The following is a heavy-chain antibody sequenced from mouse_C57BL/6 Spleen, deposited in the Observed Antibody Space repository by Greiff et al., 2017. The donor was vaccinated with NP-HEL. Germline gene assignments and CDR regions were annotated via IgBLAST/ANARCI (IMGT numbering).Heavy chain of an antibody. CDR3: ARSQGSYWYFDV. V-gene: IGHV1-55*01. J-gene: IGHJ1*03. CDR2: IYPGSGST. CDR1: GYTFTSYW. Sequence: QVQLQQPGAELVKPGASVKMSCKASGYTFTSYWITWVKQRPGQGLEWIGDIYPGSGSTNYNEKFKSKATLTVDTSSSTAYMQLSSLTSEDSAVYYCARSQGSYWYFDVWGTGTTVTVSS. D-gene: IGHD1-1*01.